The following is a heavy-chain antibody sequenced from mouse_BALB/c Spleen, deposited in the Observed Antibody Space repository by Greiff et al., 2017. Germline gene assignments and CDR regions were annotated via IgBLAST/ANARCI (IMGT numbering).Heavy chain of an antibody. J-gene: IGHJ4*01. V-gene: IGHV5-17*02. CDR1: GFTFSSFG. CDR2: ISSGSSTI. D-gene: IGHD4-1*01. Sequence: DVKLVESGGGLVQPGGSRKLSCAASGFTFSSFGMHWVRQAPEKGLEWVAYISSGSSTIYYADTVKGRFTISRDNPKNTLFLQMTSLRSEDTAMYYCARCWDGPYAMDYWGQGTSVTVSS. CDR3: ARCWDGPYAMDY.